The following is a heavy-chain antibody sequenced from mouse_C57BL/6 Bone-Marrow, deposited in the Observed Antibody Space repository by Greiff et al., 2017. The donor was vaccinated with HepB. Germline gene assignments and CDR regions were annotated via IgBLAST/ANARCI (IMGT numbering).Heavy chain of an antibody. CDR1: GFTFSDYG. CDR2: ISSGSSTN. J-gene: IGHJ3*01. V-gene: IGHV5-17*01. CDR3: ARPMIRAWFAY. D-gene: IGHD2-4*01. Sequence: EVQLVESGGGLVKPGGSLKLSCAASGFTFSDYGMHWVRQAPEKGREWVAYISSGSSTNYYADTVKGRFTISRDNAKNTLFLQMTSLSSEDTAMYYCARPMIRAWFAYWGQGTLVTVSA.